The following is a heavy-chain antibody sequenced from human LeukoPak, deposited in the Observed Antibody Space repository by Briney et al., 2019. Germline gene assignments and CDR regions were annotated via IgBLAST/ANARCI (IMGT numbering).Heavy chain of an antibody. Sequence: GGSLRLSCAAPGFSFSDNYMDWVRQAPGKGLEWLGRIRNKANSYTTDYAASVRGRFTISRDDSKNSLYLEMNSLKTEDTAVYYCAREYYCRLDYWGRGTLVTVSS. CDR3: AREYYCRLDY. J-gene: IGHJ4*02. D-gene: IGHD3-10*01. CDR2: IRNKANSYTT. V-gene: IGHV3-72*01. CDR1: GFSFSDNY.